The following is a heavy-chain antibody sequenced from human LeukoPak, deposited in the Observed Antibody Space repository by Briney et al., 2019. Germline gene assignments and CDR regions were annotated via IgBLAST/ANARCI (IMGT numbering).Heavy chain of an antibody. CDR3: ARVFSPYYYDSSGYYLPY. CDR1: GGSVSNYY. V-gene: IGHV4-59*02. Sequence: SETLSLTCTVSGGSVSNYYWSWIRQPPGKGLEWIGYIYYSGSTNYNPSLESRVTISVDTSKKQLSLKLSSVTAADTAVYYCARVFSPYYYDSSGYYLPYWGQGTLVTVSS. D-gene: IGHD3-22*01. CDR2: IYYSGST. J-gene: IGHJ4*02.